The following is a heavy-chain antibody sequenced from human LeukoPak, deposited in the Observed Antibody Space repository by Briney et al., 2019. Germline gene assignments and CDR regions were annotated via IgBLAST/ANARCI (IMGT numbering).Heavy chain of an antibody. CDR1: GFTFSSYG. Sequence: GRSLRLSCAASGFTFSSYGMHWVRQAPGKGLEWVAVIWYDGSNKYYADSVKGRFTISSYNSKTTLYLQMNSLRAEDTAVYYCAREMSTSYYYDSSGYLGYWGQGTLVTVSS. CDR2: IWYDGSNK. CDR3: AREMSTSYYYDSSGYLGY. J-gene: IGHJ4*02. D-gene: IGHD3-22*01. V-gene: IGHV3-33*01.